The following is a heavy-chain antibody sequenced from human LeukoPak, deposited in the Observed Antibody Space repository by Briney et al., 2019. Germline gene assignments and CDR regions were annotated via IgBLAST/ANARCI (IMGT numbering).Heavy chain of an antibody. CDR2: ITNGDGRT. J-gene: IGHJ4*02. CDR3: AKDGRSSGYHFGD. D-gene: IGHD3-22*01. V-gene: IGHV3-23*01. CDR1: GFTFRNYA. Sequence: GESLRLSCATSGFTFRNYAMSWVRQAPGKGLECVSTITNGDGRTYYTDSVKGRFTISRDNSKSTLYLQMNRLRPEDTGVYYCAKDGRSSGYHFGDWGQGTLVAVSS.